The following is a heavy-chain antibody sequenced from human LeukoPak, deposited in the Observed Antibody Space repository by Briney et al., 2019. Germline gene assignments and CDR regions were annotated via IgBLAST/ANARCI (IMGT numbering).Heavy chain of an antibody. J-gene: IGHJ4*02. D-gene: IGHD2-21*02. CDR1: GGSLSIYY. CDR2: IYYSGGA. CDR3: ASSPVSTWGDHPTVD. Sequence: SETLSLTCTVSGGSLSIYYWSWVPDPPGKGLEWVGYIYYSGGANYNPSLKTRVPISVDTSKNQFSLNLSSVTAADPAVYYCASSPVSTWGDHPTVDWGEGTLVTVSS. V-gene: IGHV4-59*01.